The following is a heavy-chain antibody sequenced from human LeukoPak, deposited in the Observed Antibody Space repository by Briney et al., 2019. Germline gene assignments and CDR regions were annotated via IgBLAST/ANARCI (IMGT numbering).Heavy chain of an antibody. CDR2: INAGNGNT. CDR3: ARPVVGATTSWFDP. J-gene: IGHJ5*02. V-gene: IGHV1-3*01. CDR1: GYTLTELS. D-gene: IGHD1-26*01. Sequence: ASVKVSCKVSGYTLTELSMHWVRQAPGQRLEWMGWINAGNGNTKYSQKFQGRVTITRDTSASTAYMELRSLRSDDTAVYYCARPVVGATTSWFDPWGQGTLVTVSS.